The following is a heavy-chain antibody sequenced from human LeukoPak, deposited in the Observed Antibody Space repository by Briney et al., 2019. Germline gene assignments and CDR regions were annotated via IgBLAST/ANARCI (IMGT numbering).Heavy chain of an antibody. J-gene: IGHJ4*02. V-gene: IGHV3-23*01. CDR2: ISNSGDAT. CDR3: AKSGPYYFQY. Sequence: GGSLRLSCAASGFTFSDYGMSWVRQAPGQRQERVSTISNSGDATYYADSVRGRFSISRDNSKKTLFLQMSSLRAEDAAIYYCAKSGPYYFQYWGQGTLVTVSS. CDR1: GFTFSDYG.